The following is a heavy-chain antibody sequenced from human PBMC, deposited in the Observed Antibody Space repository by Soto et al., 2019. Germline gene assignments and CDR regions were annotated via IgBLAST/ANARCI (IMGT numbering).Heavy chain of an antibody. J-gene: IGHJ6*02. D-gene: IGHD1-20*01. CDR2: INPSGGST. CDR3: AREASRYSGMDV. CDR1: GYTFTNYY. V-gene: IGHV1-46*01. Sequence: XSVKVSCKASGYTFTNYYMHWVRQAPGQGLEWMGVINPSGGSTTYAQKFQGRVTMTRDTSTSTVYMELSSLISEDTTEYYCAREASRYSGMDVWGQGTTVTVS.